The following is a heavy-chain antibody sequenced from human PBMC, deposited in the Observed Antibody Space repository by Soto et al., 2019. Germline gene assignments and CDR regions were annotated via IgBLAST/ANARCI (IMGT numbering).Heavy chain of an antibody. CDR2: ISNDGKTK. Sequence: PGGSLRLSCAPSRFTFSTYAMHWVRQAPGKGLEWVAVISNDGKTKSYADSVKGRFTISRDNSKNTLYLQMNSLRTEDLAIYFCAKQYFDWLSPLASWGQGTLVTVSS. V-gene: IGHV3-30*18. D-gene: IGHD3-9*01. CDR3: AKQYFDWLSPLAS. CDR1: RFTFSTYA. J-gene: IGHJ4*02.